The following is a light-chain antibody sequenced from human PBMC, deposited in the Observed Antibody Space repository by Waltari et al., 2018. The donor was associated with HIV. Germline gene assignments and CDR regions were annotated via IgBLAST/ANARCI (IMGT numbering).Light chain of an antibody. CDR2: EVS. J-gene: IGLJ2*01. CDR1: SSDVGGYNY. CDR3: SSDAGSNNLL. Sequence: QSALTQPHSASGSPGPSVTISCTGTSSDVGGYNYVPGYQQHPGKAPKLMIYEVSKRPSGVPDRFSGSKSGNTASLTVSGLQAEDEADYYCSSDAGSNNLLLGVGTKLTVL. V-gene: IGLV2-8*01.